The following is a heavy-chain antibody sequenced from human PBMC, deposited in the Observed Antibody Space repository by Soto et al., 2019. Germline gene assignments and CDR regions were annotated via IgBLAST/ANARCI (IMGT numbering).Heavy chain of an antibody. Sequence: GGSLRLSCAASGFTFSSYSMSWVRQAPGKGLEWVSAISGSGGSTYYADSVKGRFTISRDNSKNTLYLQMNSLRAEDTAIYYCAKEGYCSGGSCLGFDYWGQGTLVTVSS. CDR3: AKEGYCSGGSCLGFDY. CDR1: GFTFSSYS. CDR2: ISGSGGST. J-gene: IGHJ4*02. V-gene: IGHV3-23*01. D-gene: IGHD2-15*01.